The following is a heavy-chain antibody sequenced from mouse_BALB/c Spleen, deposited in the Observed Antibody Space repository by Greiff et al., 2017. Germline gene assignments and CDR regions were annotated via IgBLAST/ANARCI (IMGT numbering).Heavy chain of an antibody. CDR2: ISSGGST. V-gene: IGHV5-6-5*01. CDR3: ARLLRSDYFDY. Sequence: EVHLVESGGGLVKPGGSLKLSCAASGFTFSSYAMSWVRQTPEKRLEWVASISSGGSTYYPDSVKGRFTIARDNARNILYLQMSSLRSEDTAMYYCARLLRSDYFDYWGQGTTLTVSS. J-gene: IGHJ2*01. CDR1: GFTFSSYA. D-gene: IGHD1-1*01.